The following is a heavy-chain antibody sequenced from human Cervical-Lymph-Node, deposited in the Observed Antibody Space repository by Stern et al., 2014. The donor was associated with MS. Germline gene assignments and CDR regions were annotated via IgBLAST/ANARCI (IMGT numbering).Heavy chain of an antibody. Sequence: EMQLVESGGGLVQPGGSLRLSCAASGFTFSSSVLSWVRQTPGKGLEWVSSISGSGSSTYYADSVRGRFTISRDNSKNTLHLQMNSLRAEDTAVYYCATSGPWGQGTLVTVSS. CDR2: ISGSGSST. CDR3: ATSGP. J-gene: IGHJ5*02. D-gene: IGHD3-10*01. CDR1: GFTFSSSV. V-gene: IGHV3-23*04.